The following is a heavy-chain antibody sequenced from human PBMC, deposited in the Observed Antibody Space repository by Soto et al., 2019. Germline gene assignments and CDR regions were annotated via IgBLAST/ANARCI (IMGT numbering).Heavy chain of an antibody. J-gene: IGHJ4*02. V-gene: IGHV3-74*01. D-gene: IGHD5-12*01. Sequence: VQLVESGGGLVQPGGSLRLSCAASGFTFSNYWMHWVRQDPGKGLVWVSRIKTNGSITGYAVSVKGRFTISRDNAKNTLYLEMNSLRAEDTAVYYCARVSLVATIYDFWGQGTLVTVSS. CDR3: ARVSLVATIYDF. CDR1: GFTFSNYW. CDR2: IKTNGSIT.